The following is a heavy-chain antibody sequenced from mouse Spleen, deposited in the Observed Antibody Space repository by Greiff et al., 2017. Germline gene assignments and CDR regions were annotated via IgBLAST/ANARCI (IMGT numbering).Heavy chain of an antibody. Sequence: QVQLKQPGAELVRPGSSVKLSCKASGYTFTSYWMDWVKQRPGQGLEWIGNIYPSDSETHYNQKFKDKATLTVDKSSSTAYMQLSSLTSEDSAVYYCARLEDDGAYWGQGTLVTVSA. J-gene: IGHJ3*01. V-gene: IGHV1-61*01. CDR2: IYPSDSET. CDR3: ARLEDDGAY. CDR1: GYTFTSYW. D-gene: IGHD2-12*01.